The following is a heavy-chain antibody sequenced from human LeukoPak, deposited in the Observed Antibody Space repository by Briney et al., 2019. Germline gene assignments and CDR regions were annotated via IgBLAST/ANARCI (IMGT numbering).Heavy chain of an antibody. J-gene: IGHJ6*02. CDR3: ARHGGIIIGSPDV. Sequence: PGESLQISCQGSGYNFTKYWIGWVRQKPGKGLEWMGIIDPDDSDTKYSPSFQGQVTISVDKSISTAYLQWSSLKASDTALYSCARHGGIIIGSPDVWGQGTAVTVTS. CDR1: GYNFTKYW. CDR2: IDPDDSDT. V-gene: IGHV5-51*01. D-gene: IGHD2/OR15-2a*01.